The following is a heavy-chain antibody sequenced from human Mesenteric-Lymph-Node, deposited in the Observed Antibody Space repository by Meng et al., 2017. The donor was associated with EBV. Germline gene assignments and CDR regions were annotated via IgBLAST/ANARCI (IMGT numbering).Heavy chain of an antibody. D-gene: IGHD1-26*01. CDR3: TRGPSGIFYFNF. V-gene: IGHV4-61*01. CDR1: GGSVNSGSYF. CDR2: IYYSRST. Sequence: HLDESGPVLVTPSQTVSLTWSVCGGSVNSGSYFWTWIRQSRGKKLELIGYIYYSRSTNYNPSLKSRVNVSLDTSKNQFSLKLSSVTAADTAVYYCTRGPSGIFYFNFWGRGTLVTVSS. J-gene: IGHJ4*02.